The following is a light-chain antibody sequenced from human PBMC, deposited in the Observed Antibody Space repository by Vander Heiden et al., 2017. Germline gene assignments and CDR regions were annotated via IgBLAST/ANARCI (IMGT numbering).Light chain of an antibody. V-gene: IGLV7-43*01. J-gene: IGLJ2*01. CDR3: LLYFGGEAV. Sequence: QTVLTQEPSLTVSPGAPVTLTCSSSTGVVTSAYYPNWFQQKPGQAPRALIYSTGNKHSWTPARFSGTLLGGKAALTLSGVQPEDEAEYYCLLYFGGEAVFGGGTKLTV. CDR2: STG. CDR1: TGVVTSAYY.